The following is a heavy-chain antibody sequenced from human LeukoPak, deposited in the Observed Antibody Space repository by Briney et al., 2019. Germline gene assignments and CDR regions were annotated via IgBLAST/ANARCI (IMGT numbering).Heavy chain of an antibody. CDR2: IIPIFGTA. V-gene: IGHV1-69*13. Sequence: ASVKVSCKASGGTFSSYAISWVRQAPGQGLEWTGGIIPIFGTANYAQKFQGRVTITADESTSTAYMELSSLRSEDTAVYYCARAGGEAAAAIDAFDIWGQGTMVTVSS. D-gene: IGHD6-13*01. CDR1: GGTFSSYA. J-gene: IGHJ3*02. CDR3: ARAGGEAAAAIDAFDI.